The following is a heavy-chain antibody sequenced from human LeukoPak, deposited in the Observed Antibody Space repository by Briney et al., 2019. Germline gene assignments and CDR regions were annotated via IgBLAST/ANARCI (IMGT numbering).Heavy chain of an antibody. Sequence: PSETLSLTCGVYGGSFSGYYWSWIRQPPGKGLEWIGEIHHSGSTNYNPSLKNRVTISVDTSKNQFSLRLTSVTAADTAVYYCARETAWPENTPRILFSYFDYWGRGILVTVSS. CDR3: ARETAWPENTPRILFSYFDY. CDR1: GGSFSGYY. D-gene: IGHD2-15*01. J-gene: IGHJ4*02. CDR2: IHHSGST. V-gene: IGHV4-34*01.